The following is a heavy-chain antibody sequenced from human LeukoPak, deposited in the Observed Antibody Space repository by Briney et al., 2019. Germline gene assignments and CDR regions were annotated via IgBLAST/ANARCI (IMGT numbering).Heavy chain of an antibody. V-gene: IGHV1-2*02. D-gene: IGHD6-19*01. CDR2: LNPDSGGT. J-gene: IGHJ3*02. Sequence: SAVQVSCKASGYTFTCYFMHWVGQARSQGIEWVGWLNPDSGGTDYAQQVQGRVIMTRDRPIRTASMELSRLRSDDTAVYYCVRYVVAGNCGAFDIWGEGTIVTVSS. CDR3: VRYVVAGNCGAFDI. CDR1: GYTFTCYF.